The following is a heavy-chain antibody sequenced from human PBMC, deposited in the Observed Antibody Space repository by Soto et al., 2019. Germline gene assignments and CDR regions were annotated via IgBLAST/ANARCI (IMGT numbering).Heavy chain of an antibody. CDR2: IYYSGST. CDR1: GGSISSGGYY. J-gene: IGHJ6*02. CDR3: ARDPTHSNYYYYGMAV. D-gene: IGHD4-4*01. V-gene: IGHV4-31*03. Sequence: QVQLQESGPGLVKPSQTLSLTCTVSGGSISSGGYYWSWIRQHPGKGLEWIGYIYYSGSTYYNPSLKSRVTISVDPSKNQFSLKLSSVTAADTAVYYCARDPTHSNYYYYGMAVWGQGTTVTVSS.